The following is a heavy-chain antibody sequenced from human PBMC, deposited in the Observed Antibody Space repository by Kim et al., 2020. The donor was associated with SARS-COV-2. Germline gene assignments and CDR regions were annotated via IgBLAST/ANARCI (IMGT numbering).Heavy chain of an antibody. CDR1: GFTFSSYW. Sequence: GGSLRLSCAASGFTFSSYWMHWVRQAPGKGLVWVSRINSDGSSTSYADSVKGRFTISRDNAKNTLYLQMNSLRAEDTAVYYCARDVRAAAGTVYYYGMDVWGQGTTVTVSS. CDR3: ARDVRAAAGTVYYYGMDV. D-gene: IGHD6-13*01. V-gene: IGHV3-74*01. CDR2: INSDGSST. J-gene: IGHJ6*02.